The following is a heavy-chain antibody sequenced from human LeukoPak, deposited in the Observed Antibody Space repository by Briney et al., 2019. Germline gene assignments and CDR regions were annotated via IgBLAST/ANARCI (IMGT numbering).Heavy chain of an antibody. J-gene: IGHJ4*02. Sequence: PSETLSLTCTVSGGSISSNYWSWIRQPPGKGLDWIGYMYYSGDTKYNPSLKSRVTMSVDTSKNRFSLKLSSVTAADTAVYYCASAYGSGTYYNGFLYWGQGTLVTVSS. CDR1: GGSISSNY. CDR3: ASAYGSGTYYNGFLY. V-gene: IGHV4-59*08. CDR2: MYYSGDT. D-gene: IGHD3-10*01.